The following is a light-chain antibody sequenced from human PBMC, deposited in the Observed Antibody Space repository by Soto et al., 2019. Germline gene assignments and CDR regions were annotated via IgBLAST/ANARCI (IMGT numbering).Light chain of an antibody. CDR2: WAS. CDR1: QSILYNSNNKNY. Sequence: DIVMTQSPDSLAVSLGERATINCKSSQSILYNSNNKNYLAWYQQKAGQPPKLLIYWASTRESGVPDRFSGSGSGTDFTLTISSLQAEDVVVYSCQQYHDTPRTFGQGTKVEIK. V-gene: IGKV4-1*01. CDR3: QQYHDTPRT. J-gene: IGKJ1*01.